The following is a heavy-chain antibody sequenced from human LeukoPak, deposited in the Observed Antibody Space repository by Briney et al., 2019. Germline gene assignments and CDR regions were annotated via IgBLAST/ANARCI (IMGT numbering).Heavy chain of an antibody. CDR2: ISSSSSTI. V-gene: IGHV3-48*01. D-gene: IGHD4-17*01. CDR3: ARELLVYDYGDYGDAFDI. Sequence: GGSLRLFCAASGFTFSSYSMNWVRQAPGKGLEWVSYISSSSSTIYYADSVKGRFTISRVNAENSLYLQMNSLRAEDTAVYYCARELLVYDYGDYGDAFDIWGQGTMVTVSS. CDR1: GFTFSSYS. J-gene: IGHJ3*02.